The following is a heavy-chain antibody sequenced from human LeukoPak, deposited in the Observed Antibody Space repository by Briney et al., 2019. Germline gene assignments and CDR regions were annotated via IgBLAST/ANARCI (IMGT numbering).Heavy chain of an antibody. Sequence: GGSLRLSCAASGFTVSSNYMSWVRQAPGKGLEWVSVIYSGGSTYYADSVKGRFTISRDNSRNTLSLQINSLRAEDTAVYYCAKDYYVWGSYRQYYFDYWGQGTLVTVSS. D-gene: IGHD3-16*02. CDR3: AKDYYVWGSYRQYYFDY. V-gene: IGHV3-53*01. CDR1: GFTVSSNY. J-gene: IGHJ4*02. CDR2: IYSGGST.